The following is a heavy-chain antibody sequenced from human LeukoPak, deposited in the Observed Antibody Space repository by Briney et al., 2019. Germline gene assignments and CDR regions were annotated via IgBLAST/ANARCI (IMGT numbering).Heavy chain of an antibody. CDR1: GYSFTNYW. J-gene: IGHJ4*02. D-gene: IGHD1-26*01. CDR2: IDPSDSYT. Sequence: PGKSLKISCKGSGYSFTNYWISWVRQMPGKGLEWMGRIDPSDSYTNYSPSFQGHVTISADKSINTAYLQWNSLKASDTAMYYCARLRENSDYWGQGTLVTVSS. V-gene: IGHV5-10-1*01. CDR3: ARLRENSDY.